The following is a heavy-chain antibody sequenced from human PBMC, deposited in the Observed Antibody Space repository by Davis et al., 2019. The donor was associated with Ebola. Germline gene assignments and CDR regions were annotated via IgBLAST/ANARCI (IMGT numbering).Heavy chain of an antibody. Sequence: GESLKISCAASGFTFSSYGMHWVRQAPGKGLEWMALIPIDGGYNQYGDAVRGRFTISRDDPRNTVDLQMNSLRADDTAVYYCAREGVTSGRAGSFDYWGHGALVTVSS. CDR3: AREGVTSGRAGSFDY. J-gene: IGHJ4*01. CDR2: IPIDGGYN. CDR1: GFTFSSYG. V-gene: IGHV3-30*02. D-gene: IGHD6-19*01.